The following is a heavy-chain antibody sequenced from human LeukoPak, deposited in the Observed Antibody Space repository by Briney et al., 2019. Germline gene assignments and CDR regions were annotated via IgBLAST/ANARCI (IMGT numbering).Heavy chain of an antibody. V-gene: IGHV3-11*01. J-gene: IGHJ4*02. Sequence: GGSLRLSCAASGFTFSDYYMIWIRQAPGKGLECVSYISSSGSTIYYADSVKGRFTISRNNAKNSLYLQMNRLRAEDPAVYYCARDLGVGLSYDSTDYWGQGTLVTVSS. D-gene: IGHD2-15*01. CDR2: ISSSGSTI. CDR3: ARDLGVGLSYDSTDY. CDR1: GFTFSDYY.